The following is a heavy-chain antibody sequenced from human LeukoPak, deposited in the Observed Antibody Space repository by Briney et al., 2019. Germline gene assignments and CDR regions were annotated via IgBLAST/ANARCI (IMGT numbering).Heavy chain of an antibody. CDR1: GGTFSSYA. CDR3: AREGYCSGGSCYSRWFDP. D-gene: IGHD2-15*01. CDR2: IIPIFGTA. V-gene: IGHV1-69*06. J-gene: IGHJ5*02. Sequence: GSSVKVSCKASGGTFSSYAISWVRQAPGQGLEWMGGIIPIFGTANYAQKFQGRVTITADKSTSTAYMELSSLRSGDTAVYYCAREGYCSGGSCYSRWFDPWGQGTLVTVSS.